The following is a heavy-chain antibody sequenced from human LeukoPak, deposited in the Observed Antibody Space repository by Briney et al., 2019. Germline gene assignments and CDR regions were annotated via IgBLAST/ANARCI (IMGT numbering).Heavy chain of an antibody. CDR1: GGSISSHY. V-gene: IGHV4-59*11. J-gene: IGHJ6*03. CDR3: ARGAGHYDFWSGYSLTPYYYYMDV. CDR2: IYYSGST. D-gene: IGHD3-3*01. Sequence: SETLSLTCTVSGGSISSHYWSWIRQPPGKGLEWIGYIYYSGSTNHNPSLKSRVTISVDTSKNQFSLKLSSVTAADTAVYYCARGAGHYDFWSGYSLTPYYYYMDVWGKGTTVTASS.